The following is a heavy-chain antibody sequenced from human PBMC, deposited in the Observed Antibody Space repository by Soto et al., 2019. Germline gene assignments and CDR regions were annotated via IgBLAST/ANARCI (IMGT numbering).Heavy chain of an antibody. Sequence: EVQLVESGGGLVQPGGSLRLSCAASGFTFSSYWMSWVRQAPGKGLEWVANIKQDGSEKYYVDSVKGRFTISRDNAKNSLYLQMNGLRAEDKAVYYCASMGSCSGGSCYSLDYWGQGTLVTVAS. CDR2: IKQDGSEK. CDR3: ASMGSCSGGSCYSLDY. D-gene: IGHD2-15*01. J-gene: IGHJ4*02. CDR1: GFTFSSYW. V-gene: IGHV3-7*01.